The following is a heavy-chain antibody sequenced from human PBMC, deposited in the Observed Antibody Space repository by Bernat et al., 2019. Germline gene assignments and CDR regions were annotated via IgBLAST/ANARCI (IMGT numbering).Heavy chain of an antibody. Sequence: QVQLVQSGVEVKKPGASVKVSCRASGYTFTGYFIHWVRQAPGQGLEWMGWINPNSGGTNYAQKFQGWVTMTRDTSISTAYMELSRLRSDDTAVYYCARGYLTTVTTWSAFDIWGQGTMVTVSS. CDR3: ARGYLTTVTTWSAFDI. CDR2: INPNSGGT. V-gene: IGHV1-2*04. J-gene: IGHJ3*02. CDR1: GYTFTGYF. D-gene: IGHD4-17*01.